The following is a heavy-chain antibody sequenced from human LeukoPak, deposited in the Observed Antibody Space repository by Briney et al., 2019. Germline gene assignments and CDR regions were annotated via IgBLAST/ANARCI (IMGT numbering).Heavy chain of an antibody. CDR3: ARYGYCSGGSCYSAFDI. D-gene: IGHD2-15*01. CDR2: MNPNSGNT. J-gene: IGHJ3*02. CDR1: GHTFTSYD. Sequence: ASVKVSCKASGHTFTSYDINWVRQATGQGLEWMGWMNPNSGNTGYAQKFQGRVTITRNTSISTAYMELSSLRSEDTAVYYCARYGYCSGGSCYSAFDIWGQGTMVTVSS. V-gene: IGHV1-8*03.